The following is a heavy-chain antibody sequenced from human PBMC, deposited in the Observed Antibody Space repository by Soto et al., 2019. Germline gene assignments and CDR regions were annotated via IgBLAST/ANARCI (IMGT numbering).Heavy chain of an antibody. CDR2: ISYDGSNK. J-gene: IGHJ4*02. CDR3: AREIAVAGKHTDY. Sequence: QVQLVESGGGVVQPGRSLRLSCAASGFTFSSYAMHWVRQAPGKGLEWVAVISYDGSNKYYADSVKGRFTISRDNSKNTLYLQMNSLRAEVTAVYYCAREIAVAGKHTDYWGQGTLVTVSS. V-gene: IGHV3-30-3*01. D-gene: IGHD6-19*01. CDR1: GFTFSSYA.